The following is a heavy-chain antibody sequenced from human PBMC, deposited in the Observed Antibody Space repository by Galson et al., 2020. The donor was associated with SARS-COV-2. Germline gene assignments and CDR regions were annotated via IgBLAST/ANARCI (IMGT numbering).Heavy chain of an antibody. CDR3: ARGRDMVRGVVYYYYYMDV. D-gene: IGHD3-10*01. V-gene: IGHV1-69*10. CDR2: IIPILGIA. Sequence: SVKVSCKASGGTYSSYAISWVRQPPGQGLEWMGGIIPILGIANYAQKFQGRVTITADKSTSTAYMELSSLRSEDTAVYYCARGRDMVRGVVYYYYYMDVWGKGTTVTVSS. CDR1: GGTYSSYA. J-gene: IGHJ6*03.